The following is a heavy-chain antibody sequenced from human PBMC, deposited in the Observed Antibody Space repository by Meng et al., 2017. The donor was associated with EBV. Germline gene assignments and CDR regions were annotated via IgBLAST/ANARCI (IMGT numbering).Heavy chain of an antibody. CDR2: INPNSGGT. CDR3: AKGADLAAAGTFWFDP. CDR1: GYTFTGYY. D-gene: IGHD6-13*01. Sequence: QVQPVQAGAEVNKPGASVKVSCKASGYTFTGYYMHWVRQAPGQGLEWMGRINPNSGGTNYAQKFQGRVTMTRDTSISTAYMELSRLRSDDTAVYYCAKGADLAAAGTFWFDPWGQGTLVTVSS. J-gene: IGHJ5*02. V-gene: IGHV1-2*06.